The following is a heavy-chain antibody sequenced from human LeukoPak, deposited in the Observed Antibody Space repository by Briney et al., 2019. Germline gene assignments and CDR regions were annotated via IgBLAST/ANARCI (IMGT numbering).Heavy chain of an antibody. J-gene: IGHJ6*02. CDR3: AKEIITGDDYGDFSNYGMDV. CDR2: ISYEGSNK. Sequence: GGSLRLSCAASGFTFSSYGMHWVRQAPGKGREWVAVISYEGSNKKYTDSGKGRFTISRDNSKNTLYLQMNSLRAEDTAVYYCAKEIITGDDYGDFSNYGMDVWGQGTTVTVSS. D-gene: IGHD4-17*01. V-gene: IGHV3-30*18. CDR1: GFTFSSYG.